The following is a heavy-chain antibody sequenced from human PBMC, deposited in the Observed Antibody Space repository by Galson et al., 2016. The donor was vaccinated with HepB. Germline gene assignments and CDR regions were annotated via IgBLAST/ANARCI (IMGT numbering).Heavy chain of an antibody. Sequence: SVKVSCKASGYTFTNYGISWVRQAPGQGLEWVGWVSAYSGNTNYAQKLQGRVTMTTDTYTSTVYMELRSLRSDDTAVYYCARGDIVGAIFDYWGQGTLVTVSS. V-gene: IGHV1-18*01. CDR3: ARGDIVGAIFDY. D-gene: IGHD1-26*01. J-gene: IGHJ4*02. CDR1: GYTFTNYG. CDR2: VSAYSGNT.